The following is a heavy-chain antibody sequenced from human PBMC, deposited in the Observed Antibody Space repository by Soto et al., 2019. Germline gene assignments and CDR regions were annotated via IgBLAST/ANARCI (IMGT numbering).Heavy chain of an antibody. CDR2: IGTRSDI. CDR1: GFTFSSYS. V-gene: IGHV3-21*01. Sequence: GSLRLSCAASGFTFSSYSMHWVRQAPGKGLEWVSSIGTRSDIYYADSVKGRFTISRDNAKNSLSLQMNSMTAEDTAAYYCAREETAWPLAYGLDVWGQGTTVTVSS. CDR3: AREETAWPLAYGLDV. J-gene: IGHJ6*02. D-gene: IGHD2-21*02.